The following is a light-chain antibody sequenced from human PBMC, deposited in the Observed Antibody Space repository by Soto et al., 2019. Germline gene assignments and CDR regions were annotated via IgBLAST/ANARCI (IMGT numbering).Light chain of an antibody. CDR2: SNN. CDR3: AAWDDSLNGVI. Sequence: VLTQPPSASGTPGQRITISCSGSSSNIGSHTVNWHQQVPGTAPKLLIYSNNERPSGVPDRFSGSKSGTSASLAISGLQSGDEADYYCAAWDDSLNGVIFGGGTK. V-gene: IGLV1-44*01. J-gene: IGLJ2*01. CDR1: SSNIGSHT.